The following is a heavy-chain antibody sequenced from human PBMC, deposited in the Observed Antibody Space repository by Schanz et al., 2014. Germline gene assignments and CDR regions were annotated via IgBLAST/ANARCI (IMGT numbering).Heavy chain of an antibody. J-gene: IGHJ4*02. CDR1: GGSFSGYW. CDR3: ATWSGTRLFHN. CDR2: VNHGGYT. Sequence: QVQLQQWGAGLLKPSETLSLTCAFSGGSFSGYWWTWVRQSPGKGLEWIGEVNHGGYTNYNPSHKSRVTVSVDMSKKQFSLRLSSGTAADTAAYYCATWSGTRLFHNWGQGTLVTVSS. D-gene: IGHD1-7*01. V-gene: IGHV4-34*01.